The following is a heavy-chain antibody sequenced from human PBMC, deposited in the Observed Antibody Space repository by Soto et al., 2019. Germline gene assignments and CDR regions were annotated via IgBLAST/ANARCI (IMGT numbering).Heavy chain of an antibody. V-gene: IGHV3-66*01. CDR3: ARDLTYGSGSSLDY. Sequence: EVQLVESGGGLVQPGGSLRLSCAASGFTVSSNYMSWVRQAPGKGLEWVSVIYSGGSTYYADSVKGRFTISRDNSKNTLYLQMNSLSAEDTAVYYCARDLTYGSGSSLDYWGQGTLVTVSS. D-gene: IGHD3-10*01. CDR1: GFTVSSNY. CDR2: IYSGGST. J-gene: IGHJ4*02.